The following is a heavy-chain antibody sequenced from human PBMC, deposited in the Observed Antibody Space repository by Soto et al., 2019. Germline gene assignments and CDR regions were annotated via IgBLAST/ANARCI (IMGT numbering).Heavy chain of an antibody. J-gene: IGHJ4*02. CDR1: GFTFSSYG. CDR2: IWYDGSNK. Sequence: QVQLVESGGGVVQPGRSLRLSCAASGFTFSSYGMHWVRQAPGKGLEWVAVIWYDGSNKYYADSVKGRFTISRVNSKNTLYLQMNSLRAEDTAVDYCARDPRVRGVMRYPYYFDYWGQGTLVTVSS. V-gene: IGHV3-33*01. D-gene: IGHD3-10*01. CDR3: ARDPRVRGVMRYPYYFDY.